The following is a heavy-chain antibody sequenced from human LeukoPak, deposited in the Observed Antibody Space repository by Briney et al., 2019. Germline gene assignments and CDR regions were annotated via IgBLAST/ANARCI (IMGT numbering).Heavy chain of an antibody. Sequence: ASVKVSCKASGYTFTGYYMHWVRQAPGQGLEWMGRINPNSGGTNYAQKFQGRVTMTRDTSISTAYMELSRLRSDDTAVYYCARVMVRANKNWFDPWGQGTLVTVSP. CDR2: INPNSGGT. J-gene: IGHJ5*02. CDR1: GYTFTGYY. V-gene: IGHV1-2*06. CDR3: ARVMVRANKNWFDP. D-gene: IGHD3-10*01.